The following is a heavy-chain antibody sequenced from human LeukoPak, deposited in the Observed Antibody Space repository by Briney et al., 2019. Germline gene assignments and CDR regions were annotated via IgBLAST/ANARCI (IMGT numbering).Heavy chain of an antibody. D-gene: IGHD2-15*01. CDR2: INHSGST. V-gene: IGHV4-34*01. Sequence: SETLSLTCAVYGGSFSGYYWSWIRQPPGKGLEWIGEINHSGSTNYNPSLKSRVTISVDTSKNQFSMKLSSVTAADTAVYYCARGIWAYYYYYMDVWGKGTTVTISS. CDR1: GGSFSGYY. CDR3: ARGIWAYYYYYMDV. J-gene: IGHJ6*03.